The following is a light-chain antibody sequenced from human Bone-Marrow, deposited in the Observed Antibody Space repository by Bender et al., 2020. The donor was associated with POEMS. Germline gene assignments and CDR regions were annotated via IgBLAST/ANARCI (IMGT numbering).Light chain of an antibody. J-gene: IGLJ3*02. CDR3: CSFATGRM. CDR1: ISDIRIYNV. Sequence: QSALSQPASVSGSPGQSITISCSGTISDIRIYNVVSWYQQHPGKAPKLIIYDGTKRPSGVSNRFSGSRSGYTASLTISGLQAEDEADYYCCSFATGRMFGGGTKLTVL. CDR2: DGT. V-gene: IGLV2-23*01.